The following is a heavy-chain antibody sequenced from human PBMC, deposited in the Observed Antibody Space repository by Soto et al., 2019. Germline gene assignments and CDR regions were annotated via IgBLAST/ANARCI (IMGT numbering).Heavy chain of an antibody. Sequence: SLRLSCAASGFTFSTYGMDWVRQAPGKGLEWVAVIWYDGSNKYDADSVKGRFTISRDNFKNTLYLQMNSLRAEDTAVYYCARDPTPTTFYDTTGYYVDCWGQATLVTVSS. D-gene: IGHD3-9*01. CDR1: GFTFSTYG. CDR3: ARDPTPTTFYDTTGYYVDC. V-gene: IGHV3-33*01. CDR2: IWYDGSNK. J-gene: IGHJ4*02.